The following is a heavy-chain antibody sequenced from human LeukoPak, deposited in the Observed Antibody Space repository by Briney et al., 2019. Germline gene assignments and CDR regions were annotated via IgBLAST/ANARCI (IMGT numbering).Heavy chain of an antibody. CDR1: GYTFSNYN. Sequence: GGSLRLSCAASGYTFSNYNMNWVRQAPGKGLEWVSSIRSSTTYVYYADSVKGRFTISRDNAKNSLYLQMNSLRAEDTAVYYCARDSLTMIVGRQKRGLDYWGQGTLVTVSS. V-gene: IGHV3-21*01. J-gene: IGHJ4*02. CDR3: ARDSLTMIVGRQKRGLDY. D-gene: IGHD3-22*01. CDR2: IRSSTTYV.